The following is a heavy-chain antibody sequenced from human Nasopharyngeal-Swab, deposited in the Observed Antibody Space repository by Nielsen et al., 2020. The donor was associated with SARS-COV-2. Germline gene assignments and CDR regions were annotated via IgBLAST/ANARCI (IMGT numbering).Heavy chain of an antibody. CDR1: GFTLSDYY. CDR2: ISGSGGTI. J-gene: IGHJ4*02. D-gene: IGHD7-27*01. CDR3: ARDRANWDFDY. V-gene: IGHV3-11*04. Sequence: GESLKISCAASGFTLSDYYMSWIRPAPGKGLEYISYISGSGGTIYYGDSMKGRFTISRDNAKNSLYLQMNSLRAEDTAVYYCARDRANWDFDYWGQGTPVTVSS.